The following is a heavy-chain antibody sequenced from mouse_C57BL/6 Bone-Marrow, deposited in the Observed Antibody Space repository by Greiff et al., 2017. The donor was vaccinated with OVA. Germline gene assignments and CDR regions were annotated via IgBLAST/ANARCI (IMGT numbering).Heavy chain of an antibody. Sequence: QVQLQQSGAELARPGASVKLSCKASGYTFTSYGISWVKQRTGQGLEWIGEIYPRSGNTYYNEKFKGKATLTADKSSSTAYMELRSLTSEDSAVFFCASPRGYWSCEVGGTGTRAPVPS. CDR2: IYPRSGNT. CDR1: GYTFTSYG. J-gene: IGHJ1*03. CDR3: ASPRGYWSCEV. V-gene: IGHV1-81*01.